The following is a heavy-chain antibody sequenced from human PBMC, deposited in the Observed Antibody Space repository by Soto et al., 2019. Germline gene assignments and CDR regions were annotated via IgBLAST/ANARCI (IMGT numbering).Heavy chain of an antibody. D-gene: IGHD2-15*01. CDR3: ARGEVVAASSFNWFDP. V-gene: IGHV3-21*01. CDR2: ISSSSSYI. J-gene: IGHJ5*02. CDR1: GFTFSSYS. Sequence: EVQLVESGGGLVKPGGSLRLSCAASGFTFSSYSMNWVRQAPGKGLEWVSSISSSSSYIYYADSVKGRFTISRDNAKNSLYLKMTSLRAEDTAVYYCARGEVVAASSFNWFDPWGQGTLVTVSS.